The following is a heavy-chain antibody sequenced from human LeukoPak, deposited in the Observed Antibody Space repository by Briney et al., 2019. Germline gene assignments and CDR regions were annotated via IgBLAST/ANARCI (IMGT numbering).Heavy chain of an antibody. CDR2: INSDGSST. J-gene: IGHJ4*02. Sequence: GGSPRLSCAASGFTFRSYWMHWVRQAPGKGLVWVSRINSDGSSTSYADSVKGRFTISRDNAKNTLYLEMNSLRAEDTAVHYCARVGVFEAAAGQFDYWGQGTLVTVSS. V-gene: IGHV3-74*01. CDR3: ARVGVFEAAAGQFDY. CDR1: GFTFRSYW. D-gene: IGHD6-13*01.